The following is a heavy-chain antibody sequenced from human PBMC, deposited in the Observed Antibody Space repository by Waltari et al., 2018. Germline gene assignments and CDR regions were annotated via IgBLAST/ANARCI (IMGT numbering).Heavy chain of an antibody. Sequence: EVQLVQSGAEVQKPGATVTISCKVSGYTFTDYYMHWVQQAPGKGLEWMGLVDPEDGETIYAEKFQGRVTITADTSTDTAYMELSSLRSEDTAVYYCAFQLRNNIAAAGPLDYWGQGTLVTVSS. CDR3: AFQLRNNIAAAGPLDY. J-gene: IGHJ4*02. D-gene: IGHD6-13*01. CDR1: GYTFTDYY. V-gene: IGHV1-69-2*01. CDR2: VDPEDGET.